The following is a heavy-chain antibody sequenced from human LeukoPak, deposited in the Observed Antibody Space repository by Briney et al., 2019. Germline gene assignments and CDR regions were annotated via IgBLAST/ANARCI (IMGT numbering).Heavy chain of an antibody. Sequence: GGSLRLSCAASGFTFGSYAMSWVRQAPGKGLEWVSAISGSGGSTYYADSLKGRFTISRDNSKNTLYLQMNSLRAEDTAVYYCANRPRGERLDYWGQGTLVTVSS. CDR1: GFTFGSYA. D-gene: IGHD1-1*01. CDR3: ANRPRGERLDY. V-gene: IGHV3-23*01. CDR2: ISGSGGST. J-gene: IGHJ4*02.